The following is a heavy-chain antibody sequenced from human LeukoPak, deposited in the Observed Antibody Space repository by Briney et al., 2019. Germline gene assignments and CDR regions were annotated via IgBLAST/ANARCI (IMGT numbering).Heavy chain of an antibody. Sequence: SETLSLTCTVSGGSISSYYWSWIRQPAGKGLEWIGRIYTSGSTNYNPSLKSRVTMSVDTSKNQFSLKLSSVTAADTAVYYCATSGWYLLPGVYWGQGTLVTVSS. CDR1: GGSISSYY. CDR2: IYTSGST. J-gene: IGHJ4*02. V-gene: IGHV4-4*07. CDR3: ATSGWYLLPGVY. D-gene: IGHD6-19*01.